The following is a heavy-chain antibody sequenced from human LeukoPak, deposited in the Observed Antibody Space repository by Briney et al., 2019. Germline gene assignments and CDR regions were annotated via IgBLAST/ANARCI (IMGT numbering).Heavy chain of an antibody. V-gene: IGHV3-21*01. CDR2: IGSSSSYI. D-gene: IGHD5-24*01. CDR3: ARDVEMATFYAFDI. J-gene: IGHJ3*02. Sequence: GGSLRLSCAASGFTFSSYSMNWVRQAPGKGLELVSSIGSSSSYIYYADSVKGRFTISRDNAKNSLYLQMNSLRAEDTAVYYCARDVEMATFYAFDIWGQGTMVTVSS. CDR1: GFTFSSYS.